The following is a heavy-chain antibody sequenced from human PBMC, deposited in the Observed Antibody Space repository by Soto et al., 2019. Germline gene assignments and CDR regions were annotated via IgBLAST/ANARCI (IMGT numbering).Heavy chain of an antibody. Sequence: QVQLVQSGAEVKKPGSSVKVSCKASGGTFSSYAISWVRQAPGQGLEWVGGISPIFGTANYAQKFQGRVTITADEPTRTVHMELGSLSAEDTAVYYGAIVLVYSGSGRNRGILGHWGQGTPVNVPS. V-gene: IGHV1-69*01. CDR1: GGTFSSYA. CDR3: AIVLVYSGSGRNRGILGH. J-gene: IGHJ4*02. D-gene: IGHD3-10*01. CDR2: ISPIFGTA.